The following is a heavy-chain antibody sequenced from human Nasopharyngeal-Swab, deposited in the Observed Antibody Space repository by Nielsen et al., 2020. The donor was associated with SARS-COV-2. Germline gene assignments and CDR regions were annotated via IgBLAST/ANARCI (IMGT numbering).Heavy chain of an antibody. CDR2: INHSGST. J-gene: IGHJ6*02. CDR3: ARGRYYGSGSYYNVKGYYYYGMDV. D-gene: IGHD3-10*01. Sequence: GSLRLSCAVYGGSFSGYYWSWIRQPPGKGLEWIGEINHSGSTSYNPSLKSRVTISVDTSKNQFSLKVTSVTAGDTAVYYCARGRYYGSGSYYNVKGYYYYGMDVWGQGTTVTVS. V-gene: IGHV4-34*01. CDR1: GGSFSGYY.